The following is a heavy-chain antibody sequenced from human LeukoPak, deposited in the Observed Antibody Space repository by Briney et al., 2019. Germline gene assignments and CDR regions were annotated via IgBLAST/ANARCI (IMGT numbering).Heavy chain of an antibody. D-gene: IGHD2-2*01. CDR1: NGSMGTYY. V-gene: IGHV4-59*08. CDR2: IYYSGST. J-gene: IGHJ4*02. CDR3: ARGRLGRQHASFFDS. Sequence: SETLSLTCSVSNGSMGTYYWGWLRPPPGKGLEWIGYIYYSGSTTYNPSLKSRVTVSVDTSKNQFSLKLASMTAADTAVYYCARGRLGRQHASFFDSWGQGTLVTVSS.